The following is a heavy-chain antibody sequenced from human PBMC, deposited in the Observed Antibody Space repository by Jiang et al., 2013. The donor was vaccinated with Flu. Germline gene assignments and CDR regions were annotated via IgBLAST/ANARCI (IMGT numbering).Heavy chain of an antibody. D-gene: IGHD5-24*01. CDR1: GYSFTSYW. J-gene: IGHJ2*01. CDR3: ARLPQGRDGYNRYWYFDL. Sequence: GAEVKKPGESLKISCKGSGYSFTSYWIGWVRQMPGKGLEWMGIIYPGDSDTRYSPSFQGQVTISADKSISTAYLQWSSLKASDTAMYYCARLPQGRDGYNRYWYFDLWGRGTLVTVSS. V-gene: IGHV5-51*01. CDR2: IYPGDSDT.